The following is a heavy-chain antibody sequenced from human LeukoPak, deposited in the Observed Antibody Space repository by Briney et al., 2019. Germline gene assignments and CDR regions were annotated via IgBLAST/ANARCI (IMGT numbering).Heavy chain of an antibody. CDR2: ISSSGGNT. J-gene: IGHJ3*02. V-gene: IGHV3-64*01. Sequence: PGGTLRLSCAASGFTFSSYSMHWVRQAPGKGLEYVSAISSSGGNTYYAISVKGRFTISRDNSKNTLHLQMGSLRAEDMAVYYCARVKVSGGFDIWGQGTMVTVSS. CDR3: ARVKVSGGFDI. CDR1: GFTFSSYS. D-gene: IGHD4-23*01.